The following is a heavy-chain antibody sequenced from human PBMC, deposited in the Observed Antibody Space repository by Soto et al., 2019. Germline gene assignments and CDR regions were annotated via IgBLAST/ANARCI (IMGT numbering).Heavy chain of an antibody. CDR3: AKDRGWYSGTSDY. Sequence: QVQLVESGGGVVQPGGSLRLSCAASGFTLSSFGMHWVRQAPGKGLEWVALKSYDGKDKYYADSVKGRFTISRDNSKSTLYLQMYSLRAEDTAVYYCAKDRGWYSGTSDYWGQGALVTVSS. J-gene: IGHJ4*02. V-gene: IGHV3-30*18. D-gene: IGHD1-26*01. CDR1: GFTLSSFG. CDR2: KSYDGKDK.